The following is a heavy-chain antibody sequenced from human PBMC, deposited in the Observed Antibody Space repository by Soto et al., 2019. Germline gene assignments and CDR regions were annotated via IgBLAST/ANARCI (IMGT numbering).Heavy chain of an antibody. CDR1: GYTFTSYG. Sequence: GASVKVSCKASGYTFTSYGISWVRQAPGQGLEWMGWISAYNGNTNYAQKLRGRVTMTTDTSTSTAYMELRSLRSDDTAVYYCARVAPERGYSSGWLRYYFDYWGQGTLVTVSS. J-gene: IGHJ4*02. CDR2: ISAYNGNT. CDR3: ARVAPERGYSSGWLRYYFDY. V-gene: IGHV1-18*04. D-gene: IGHD6-19*01.